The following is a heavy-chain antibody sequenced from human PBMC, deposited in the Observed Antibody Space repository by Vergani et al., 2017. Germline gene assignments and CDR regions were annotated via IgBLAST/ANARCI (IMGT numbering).Heavy chain of an antibody. J-gene: IGHJ5*02. CDR1: GITFSDYA. V-gene: IGHV3-30-3*01. CDR2: ISYDGSNK. Sequence: QVQLVESGGGVVQPGRSLRLSCTVSGITFSDYAFHWVRQAPGKGLEWVAVISYDGSNKYYADSVKGRFTIYKDNTVDMLSLQMNSLRPDDTAVYYCVRGGREDHGDFWSRLGPWGQGTRVIVSS. CDR3: VRGGREDHGDFWSRLGP. D-gene: IGHD3-3*01.